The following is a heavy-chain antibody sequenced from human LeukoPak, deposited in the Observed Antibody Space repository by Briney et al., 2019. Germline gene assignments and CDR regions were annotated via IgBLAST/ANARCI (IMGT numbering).Heavy chain of an antibody. J-gene: IGHJ4*02. CDR1: GGSFSGYY. V-gene: IGHV4-34*01. CDR3: ARDHSGYDAFDY. CDR2: INHSGST. D-gene: IGHD5-12*01. Sequence: PSETLSLTCAVYGGSFSGYYWSWIRQPPGKGLEWIGEINHSGSTNYNPSLKSRVTISVDTSKNQFSLKLSSVTAADTAVYYCARDHSGYDAFDYWGQGTLVTVSS.